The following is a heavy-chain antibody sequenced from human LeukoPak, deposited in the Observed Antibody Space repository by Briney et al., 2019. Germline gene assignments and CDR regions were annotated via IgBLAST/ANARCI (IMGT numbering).Heavy chain of an antibody. D-gene: IGHD4-17*01. J-gene: IGHJ4*02. V-gene: IGHV1-18*04. Sequence: ASVKVSCKASGYKFRSHGITWVRQAPGQGLEWVAWINGDSGNTNHAQKLQGRVTMTTDTSTSTVYTELTSLTSDDTAVYYCARGSYGEVTFDYWGQGTLVTVSS. CDR1: GYKFRSHG. CDR2: INGDSGNT. CDR3: ARGSYGEVTFDY.